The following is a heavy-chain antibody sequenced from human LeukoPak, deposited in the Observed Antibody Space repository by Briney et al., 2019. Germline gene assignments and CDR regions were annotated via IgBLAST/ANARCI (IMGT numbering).Heavy chain of an antibody. Sequence: GGSLRLSCAASGFTFSSYSMNWVRQAPGKGLEWVSSISSSSYIYYADSVKGRFTISRDNAKNSLYLQMNSLRAEDTAVYYCARDSIAALGDFDYWGQGTLVTVSS. J-gene: IGHJ4*02. CDR1: GFTFSSYS. CDR2: ISSSSYI. CDR3: ARDSIAALGDFDY. V-gene: IGHV3-21*01. D-gene: IGHD6-6*01.